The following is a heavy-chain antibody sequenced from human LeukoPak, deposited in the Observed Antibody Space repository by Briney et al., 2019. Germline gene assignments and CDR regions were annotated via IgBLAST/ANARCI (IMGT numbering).Heavy chain of an antibody. CDR2: ISSSSSSI. CDR3: ARASPSGYDY. Sequence: AGGSLRLSCAASGFTFSSYSMNWVRQAPGKGLEWVSYISSSSSSIYYADSVKGRFTISRDNAKSSLYLQMNSLRDEDTAVYYCARASPSGYDYWGQGTLVTVSS. V-gene: IGHV3-48*02. J-gene: IGHJ4*02. CDR1: GFTFSSYS. D-gene: IGHD3-22*01.